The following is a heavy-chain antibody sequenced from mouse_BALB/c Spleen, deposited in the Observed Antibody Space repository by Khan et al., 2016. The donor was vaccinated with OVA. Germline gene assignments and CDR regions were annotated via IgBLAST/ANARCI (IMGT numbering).Heavy chain of an antibody. Sequence: VELVESGPGLVQPSQSLSITCTVSGFSLTSYGVHWVRQSPGKGLEWLGVIWSGGSTDYNEAFISRLSISKDNSKSQVFFKMNSLQGNDTAIYYCARNYEYDEGLAYWGQGTLVTVSA. V-gene: IGHV2-2*02. D-gene: IGHD2-4*01. CDR2: IWSGGST. J-gene: IGHJ3*01. CDR1: GFSLTSYG. CDR3: ARNYEYDEGLAY.